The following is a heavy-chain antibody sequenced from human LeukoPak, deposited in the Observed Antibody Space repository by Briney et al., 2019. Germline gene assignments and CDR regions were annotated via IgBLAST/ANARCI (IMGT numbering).Heavy chain of an antibody. D-gene: IGHD3-16*01. CDR1: EFTFNYYG. J-gene: IGHJ4*02. V-gene: IGHV3-30*02. CDR3: ARGTYYYEF. Sequence: PRGSLRLSCAASEFTFNYYGMQWVRQAPGKGLEWVAFIRYDGSYKHYADSVEGRFTISRDNSKNTLYLQMNSLRAEDTAVYYCARGTYYYEFWGQGTLVTVSS. CDR2: IRYDGSYK.